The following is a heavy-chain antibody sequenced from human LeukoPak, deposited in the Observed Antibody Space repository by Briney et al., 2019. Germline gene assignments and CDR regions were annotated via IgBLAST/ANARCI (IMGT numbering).Heavy chain of an antibody. CDR1: GYSFTSYW. CDR3: ARQYYDSSGYYDDAFDI. Sequence: GESLKISCKGSGYSFTSYWIGWVRQMPGKGLKWMGIIYPGDSDARYSPSFQGQVTISADKSISTAYLQWSSLKASDTAMYYCARQYYDSSGYYDDAFDIWGQGTMVTVSS. J-gene: IGHJ3*02. CDR2: IYPGDSDA. V-gene: IGHV5-51*01. D-gene: IGHD3-22*01.